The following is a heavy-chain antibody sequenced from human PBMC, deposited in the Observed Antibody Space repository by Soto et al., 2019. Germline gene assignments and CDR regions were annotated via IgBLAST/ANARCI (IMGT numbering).Heavy chain of an antibody. CDR2: ISWDGGTT. CDR3: AKDGNSGSYYLFDY. D-gene: IGHD1-26*01. CDR1: GFTFDDYI. Sequence: EVQLVDSGGVVVQPGGSLRLSCAASGFTFDDYIMHWVRQAPGKGLEWVSLISWDGGTTYYADSVKGRFTISRDNSKNSLYLQMNSLRIEDTALYYCAKDGNSGSYYLFDYWGQGTLVTVSS. J-gene: IGHJ4*02. V-gene: IGHV3-43*01.